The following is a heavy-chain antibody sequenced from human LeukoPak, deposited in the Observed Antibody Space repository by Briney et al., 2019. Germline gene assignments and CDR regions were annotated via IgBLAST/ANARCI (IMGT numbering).Heavy chain of an antibody. CDR1: GFIFSSYA. Sequence: PGGSLRLSCAASGFIFSSYAMHWVRQAPGKGLEYVSAISSNGGSTYYANSVKGRFTISRDNSKNTLYLQMGSLRAEDMAVYYCARVGATSAFDIWGQGTMVTVSS. CDR3: ARVGATSAFDI. CDR2: ISSNGGST. D-gene: IGHD1-26*01. J-gene: IGHJ3*02. V-gene: IGHV3-64*01.